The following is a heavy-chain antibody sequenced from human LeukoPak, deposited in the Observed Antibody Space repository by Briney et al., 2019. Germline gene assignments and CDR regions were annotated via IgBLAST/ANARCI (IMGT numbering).Heavy chain of an antibody. V-gene: IGHV3-48*04. D-gene: IGHD3-16*01. CDR1: GFTFSSYS. CDR3: TRVIGSYGDSAY. J-gene: IGHJ4*02. Sequence: GGSLRLSCAASGFTFSSYSMNWVPQAPGKGLEWLSYISSTSSAIYYADSLKGRFIISRDNAKNSLYLQMNSLRAEDTAVYYCTRVIGSYGDSAYWGQGTLVTVSS. CDR2: ISSTSSAI.